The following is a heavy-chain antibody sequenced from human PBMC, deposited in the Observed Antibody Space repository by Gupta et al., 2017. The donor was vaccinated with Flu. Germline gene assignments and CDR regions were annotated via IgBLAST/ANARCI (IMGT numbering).Heavy chain of an antibody. D-gene: IGHD4-17*01. V-gene: IGHV3-7*01. CDR1: GFTLSDYW. CDR3: ARDVGSGDYDS. J-gene: IGHJ5*01. Sequence: EVQLVESGGGLVQPGGSLRLSCGASGFTLSDYWMSWVRQVPGKGPELVANINRDGSVINYMDFGRGRFTISRDNAKNAVYFQMNSLRVDDTAVYYCARDVGSGDYDSWGQGTLVTVSS. CDR2: INRDGSVI.